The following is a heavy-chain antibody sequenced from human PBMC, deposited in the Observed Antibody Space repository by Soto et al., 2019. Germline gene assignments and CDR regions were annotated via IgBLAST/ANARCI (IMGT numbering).Heavy chain of an antibody. CDR3: ARVNYDSSGYYRTFDY. CDR2: INHSGST. CDR1: GGSFSGYY. Sequence: SETLSLTCAVYGGSFSGYYWSWIRQPPGKGLEWIGEINHSGSTNYNPSLKSRVTISVDTSKNQFSLKLSSVTAADTAVYYCARVNYDSSGYYRTFDYWGQGTLVTVSS. V-gene: IGHV4-34*01. D-gene: IGHD3-22*01. J-gene: IGHJ4*02.